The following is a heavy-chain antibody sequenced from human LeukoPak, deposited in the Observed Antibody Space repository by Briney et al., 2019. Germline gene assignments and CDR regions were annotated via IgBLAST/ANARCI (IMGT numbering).Heavy chain of an antibody. CDR1: GFTFSSYA. Sequence: GRSLRLSCAASGFTFSSYAMHWVRQAPGKGLEWVAVISYDGSNKYYADSVKGRFTISRDNSKNTLYLQMNSLRAKDTAVYYCARKKAAAGHPAAFDIWGQGTMVTVSS. D-gene: IGHD6-13*01. V-gene: IGHV3-30*04. CDR2: ISYDGSNK. CDR3: ARKKAAAGHPAAFDI. J-gene: IGHJ3*02.